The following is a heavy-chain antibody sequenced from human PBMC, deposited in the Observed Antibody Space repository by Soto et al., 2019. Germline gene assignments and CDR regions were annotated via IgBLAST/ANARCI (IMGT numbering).Heavy chain of an antibody. CDR3: VILLRSTYGMDV. CDR1: GGSISSSNW. V-gene: IGHV4-4*02. CDR2: IYHSGST. Sequence: QVQLQEWGPGLVKPSGTLSLTCAVSGGSISSSNWWTWVRQPPGKGLEWIGEIYHSGSTNYNPSLKSRVNISVDKSKNQFSLKVTSVTAADTAVYYCVILLRSTYGMDVWGQGTTVTVSS. J-gene: IGHJ6*02. D-gene: IGHD3-3*01.